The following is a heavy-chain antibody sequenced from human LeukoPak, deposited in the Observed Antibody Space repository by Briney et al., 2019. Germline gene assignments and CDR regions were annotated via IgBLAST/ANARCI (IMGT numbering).Heavy chain of an antibody. CDR3: ARTPRITIFGVVIISPSFDY. D-gene: IGHD3-3*01. CDR1: GFTFSSYW. CDR2: INNDGSTT. J-gene: IGHJ4*02. Sequence: GGSLRLSCAASGFTFSSYWMHWVRQAPGKGLVWVSRINNDGSTTTCADSVKGRFTIPRDNAKNSLYLQMNSLRAEDTAVYYCARTPRITIFGVVIISPSFDYWGQGTLVTVSS. V-gene: IGHV3-74*01.